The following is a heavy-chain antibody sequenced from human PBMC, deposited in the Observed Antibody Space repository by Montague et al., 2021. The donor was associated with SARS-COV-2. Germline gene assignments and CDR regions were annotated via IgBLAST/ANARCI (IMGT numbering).Heavy chain of an antibody. Sequence: SETLSLTCTVSGGSNSSSSYYWGWIRQPPGKGLEWIGSNYYSGCTSYHPSLKSRVTISVDTPKNQFSLKLSSVTAADTAVYHCARVGRQQLVRLSGMDVWGQGTTVTVSS. D-gene: IGHD6-13*01. J-gene: IGHJ6*02. V-gene: IGHV4-39*07. CDR3: ARVGRQQLVRLSGMDV. CDR2: NYYSGCT. CDR1: GGSNSSSSYY.